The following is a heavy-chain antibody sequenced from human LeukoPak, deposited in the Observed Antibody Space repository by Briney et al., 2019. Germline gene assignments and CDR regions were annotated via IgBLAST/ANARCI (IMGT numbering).Heavy chain of an antibody. J-gene: IGHJ4*02. D-gene: IGHD3-22*01. CDR3: ARDTRSYDSSGYYFFDF. Sequence: SESLSLTCTVSGASIRSYYWNWLRRPPGKGRLWIGYINYSGSTNSNPSLKSRATISMDTSKYHFSLKLSSVTAADTAVYFCARDTRSYDSSGYYFFDFWGQGTLVTVSS. CDR1: GASIRSYY. V-gene: IGHV4-59*01. CDR2: INYSGST.